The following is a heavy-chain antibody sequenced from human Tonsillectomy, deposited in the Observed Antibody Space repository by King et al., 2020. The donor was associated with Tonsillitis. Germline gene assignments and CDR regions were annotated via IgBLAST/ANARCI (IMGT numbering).Heavy chain of an antibody. V-gene: IGHV1-69*01. D-gene: IGHD2-21*01. CDR3: ARDKDCQVIEFGEVSWEYYYYYMDV. Sequence: QLVQSGAEVKKPGSSVKVSCKASGGTFRSYAISWVRQAPGQGLEWMGGIIPMLGAADYAQKFQGRVTITADVPTSTAYMELSSLKSEDTAVYYCARDKDCQVIEFGEVSWEYYYYYMDVWGKGSTVTVFS. J-gene: IGHJ6*03. CDR1: GGTFRSYA. CDR2: IIPMLGAA.